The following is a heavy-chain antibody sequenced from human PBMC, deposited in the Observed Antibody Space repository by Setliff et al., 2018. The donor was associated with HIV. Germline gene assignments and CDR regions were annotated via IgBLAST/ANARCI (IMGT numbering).Heavy chain of an antibody. D-gene: IGHD3-22*01. J-gene: IGHJ6*03. CDR1: GDSISGYY. CDR3: ARDLEGSSGYRYYYYYMDL. CDR2: IYETGST. V-gene: IGHV4-59*01. Sequence: PSETLSLTCTVSGDSISGYYWSWIRQSPGKGLEWIGFIYETGSTYYNPSLKSRVTISVDTSKNQFSLKLSSVTAADTAVYYCARDLEGSSGYRYYYYYMDLWGKGTTVTVSS.